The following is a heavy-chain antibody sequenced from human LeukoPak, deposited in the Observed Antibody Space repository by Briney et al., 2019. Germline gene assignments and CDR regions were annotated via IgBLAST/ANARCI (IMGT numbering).Heavy chain of an antibody. CDR2: ISSSSITR. CDR3: ARALRAYYFDD. Sequence: GGSLRLSCAASGFTLSTCNMNWVRRAPGKGLEWVSYISSSSITRYYAGSVKGRFTISRDNAKNSLFLQLNSLRAEDTAVYYCARALRAYYFDDWGQGTLVTVSS. CDR1: GFTLSTCN. D-gene: IGHD2-21*01. V-gene: IGHV3-48*01. J-gene: IGHJ4*02.